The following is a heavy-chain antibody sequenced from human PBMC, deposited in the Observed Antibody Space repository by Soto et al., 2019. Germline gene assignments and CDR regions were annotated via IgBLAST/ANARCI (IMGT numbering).Heavy chain of an antibody. D-gene: IGHD3-3*01. Sequence: QVQLVQSGAEVKKPGSSMKVSCKASGGTFSSYAISWVRQAPGQGLEWMGGIIPIFGTANYAQKFQGRVTITADESTSTAYMELSSLRSEDTAVYYCARDLNDFWSGYYNPTYGMDVWGQGTTVTVSS. CDR1: GGTFSSYA. CDR3: ARDLNDFWSGYYNPTYGMDV. V-gene: IGHV1-69*12. CDR2: IIPIFGTA. J-gene: IGHJ6*02.